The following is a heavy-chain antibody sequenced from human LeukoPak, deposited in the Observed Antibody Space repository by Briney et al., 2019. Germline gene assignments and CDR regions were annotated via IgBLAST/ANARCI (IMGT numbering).Heavy chain of an antibody. CDR2: INHSGST. V-gene: IGHV4-34*01. D-gene: IGHD3-16*01. Sequence: SETLSLTCAVYGGSFSGYYWSWIRQPPGKGLEWIGEINHSGSTNYNPSLKSRVTISVDTSKNQFSLKLSSMTAADTAVYYCARVGGPADYWGQGTLVTVSS. J-gene: IGHJ4*02. CDR3: ARVGGPADY. CDR1: GGSFSGYY.